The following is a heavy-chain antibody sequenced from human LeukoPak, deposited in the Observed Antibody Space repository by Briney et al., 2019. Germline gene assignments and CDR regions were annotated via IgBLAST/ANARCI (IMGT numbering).Heavy chain of an antibody. V-gene: IGHV4-59*08. CDR3: ARTYDSSGYYYYYMDV. Sequence: SETLSLTCTVSGGSISGFYWSWIRQPPGKGLEWIGYVHYSGSTTYNPSLKSRVTISVDTSKNQFSLKLSSVTAADTAVYYCARTYDSSGYYYYYMDVWGKGTTVTVSS. D-gene: IGHD3-22*01. J-gene: IGHJ6*03. CDR1: GGSISGFY. CDR2: VHYSGST.